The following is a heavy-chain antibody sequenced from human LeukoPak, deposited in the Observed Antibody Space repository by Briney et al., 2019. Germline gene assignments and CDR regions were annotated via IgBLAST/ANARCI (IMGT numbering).Heavy chain of an antibody. CDR1: GFTFDDYA. V-gene: IGHV3-9*01. D-gene: IGHD1-1*01. Sequence: PGRSLGLSCAASGFTFDDYAMHWVRQAPGKGLEWVSGISWNSGSISYVDAVKGRFTISRDNAKNSLYLQMNSLRTEDTALYHCAKARPPRYNWSVEGNLAFDFWGQGTLVTVSP. J-gene: IGHJ4*02. CDR3: AKARPPRYNWSVEGNLAFDF. CDR2: ISWNSGSI.